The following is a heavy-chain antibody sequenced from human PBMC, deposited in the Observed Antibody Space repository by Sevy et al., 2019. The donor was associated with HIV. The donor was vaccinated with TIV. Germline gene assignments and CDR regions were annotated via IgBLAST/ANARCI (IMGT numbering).Heavy chain of an antibody. Sequence: ASVKVSCKASGYRFTRFYFHWVRQAPGQGLEWMGIIDPTGGSTTYAQKLQDRVTMTRDTSTTTIYMELRSLRSDDTGMYFCVAISDGRFDHWGQGTLVTVSS. J-gene: IGHJ4*02. CDR3: VAISDGRFDH. V-gene: IGHV1-46*04. CDR1: GYRFTRFY. D-gene: IGHD2-2*02. CDR2: IDPTGGST.